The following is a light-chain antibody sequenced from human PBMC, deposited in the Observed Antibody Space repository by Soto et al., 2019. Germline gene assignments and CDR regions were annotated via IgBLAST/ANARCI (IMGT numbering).Light chain of an antibody. J-gene: IGKJ1*01. V-gene: IGKV3-15*01. CDR1: QSVSSN. CDR3: QHYNNWPPWT. CDR2: RAS. Sequence: EIVMTQSPATLSVSPGERATLSCRASQSVSSNLAWYQQKPGQPPRLLIYRASTRATGIPARFSGSGSGTEFTLTISSLQSEDCAVYYCQHYNNWPPWTFGQGTKVEIK.